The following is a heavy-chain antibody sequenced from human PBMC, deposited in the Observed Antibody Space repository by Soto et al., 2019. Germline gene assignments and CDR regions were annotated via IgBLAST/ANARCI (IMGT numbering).Heavy chain of an antibody. J-gene: IGHJ5*02. D-gene: IGHD3-3*01. V-gene: IGHV4-39*01. CDR3: ARRFDFWSGYYQTSARAQNWFDP. CDR1: GGSISSSSYY. CDR2: IYYSGST. Sequence: QLQLQESGPGLVKPSETLSPTCTVSGGSISSSSYYWGWIRQPPGKGLEWIGSIYYSGSTYYNPSLKSRVTISVDTSKNQFSLKLSSVTAADTAVYYCARRFDFWSGYYQTSARAQNWFDPWGQGTLVTVSS.